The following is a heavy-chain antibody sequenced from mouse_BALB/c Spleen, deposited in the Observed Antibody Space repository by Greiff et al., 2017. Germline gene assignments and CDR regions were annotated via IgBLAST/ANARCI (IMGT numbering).Heavy chain of an antibody. D-gene: IGHD1-1*01. CDR3: ARDAPYGSSYGWFAY. Sequence: VHFQEPGPGLVAPPQGLSFPCTVLGFPLTGSGGNWVRQPPGKGLEWLGMIWGDGSTDYNSALKSRLNISKDNPKSQVFLKMSSLQTDDTARYYCARDAPYGSSYGWFAYWGQGTLVTVSA. V-gene: IGHV2-6-7*01. J-gene: IGHJ3*01. CDR2: IWGDGST. CDR1: GFPLTGSG.